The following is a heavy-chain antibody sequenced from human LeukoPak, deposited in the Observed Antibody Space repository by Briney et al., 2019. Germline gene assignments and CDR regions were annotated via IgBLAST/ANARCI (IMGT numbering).Heavy chain of an antibody. V-gene: IGHV3-21*01. CDR2: ISSSSSYI. D-gene: IGHD3-22*01. CDR3: ARDVGYHDSSGYSPY. CDR1: GFTFSSHR. Sequence: PGGAPRLSCATPGFTFSSHRMNWVRPAPREGVGWVSSISSSSSYIYYADSVKDRFTISRGNAKNSLYLQMNSLRAEDTAVYYCARDVGYHDSSGYSPYWGQGTLVTVSS. J-gene: IGHJ4*02.